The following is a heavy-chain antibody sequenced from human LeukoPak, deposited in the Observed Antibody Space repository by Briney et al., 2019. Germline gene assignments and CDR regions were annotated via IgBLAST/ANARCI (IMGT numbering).Heavy chain of an antibody. J-gene: IGHJ4*02. D-gene: IGHD3-22*01. Sequence: PSETLSLTCTVSGGSISSYYWSWIRQPAWKGLEWIGRIYTSGGTNYNPSLKSRVTMSVDTSKNQFSLRLSSVTAADTAVYYCARDTPGYYDSSGYYYYFDSWGQGTLVTVSS. V-gene: IGHV4-4*07. CDR3: ARDTPGYYDSSGYYYYFDS. CDR2: IYTSGGT. CDR1: GGSISSYY.